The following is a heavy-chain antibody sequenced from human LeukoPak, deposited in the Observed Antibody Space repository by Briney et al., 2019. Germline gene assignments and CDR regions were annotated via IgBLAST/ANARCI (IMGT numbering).Heavy chain of an antibody. J-gene: IGHJ4*02. CDR2: INTNAGNP. CDR1: GYTFTNYA. V-gene: IGHV7-4-1*02. CDR3: ARGVGDSSGYYARFDY. Sequence: ASVKVSCKASGYTFTNYAMNWVRQAPGQGLEWMGWINTNAGNPTYAQGFTGRFVFSLDTSVSTAYLQISSLKAEDTAVYYCARGVGDSSGYYARFDYWGQGTLVTVSS. D-gene: IGHD3-22*01.